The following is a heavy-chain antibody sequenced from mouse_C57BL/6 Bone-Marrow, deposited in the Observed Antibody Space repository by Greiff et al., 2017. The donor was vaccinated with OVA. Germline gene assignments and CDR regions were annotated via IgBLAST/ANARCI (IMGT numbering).Heavy chain of an antibody. J-gene: IGHJ2*01. CDR3: SHYYGSRYFDD. CDR1: GYTFTSYG. D-gene: IGHD1-1*01. CDR2: IYPRSGNT. V-gene: IGHV1-81*01. Sequence: VHLVESGAELARPGASVKLSCKASGYTFTSYGISWVKQRTGQGLEWIGEIYPRSGNTYYNEKFKGKATLTADKSSSTAYMELRSLTSEDSAVYFCSHYYGSRYFDDWGQGTTLTVSS.